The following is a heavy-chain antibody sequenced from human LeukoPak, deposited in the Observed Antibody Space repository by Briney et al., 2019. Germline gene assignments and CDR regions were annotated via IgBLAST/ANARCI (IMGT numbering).Heavy chain of an antibody. CDR3: ARDRSPTYYDSSGYYY. V-gene: IGHV1-46*01. J-gene: IGHJ4*02. Sequence: ASVKVSCKASGYTFTSYYMHWVRQAPGQGLEWMGIINPSGGRTSYAQKFQGRVTMTRDTSTSTVYMELSSLRSEDTAVYYCARDRSPTYYDSSGYYYWGQGTLVTVRS. CDR2: INPSGGRT. D-gene: IGHD3-22*01. CDR1: GYTFTSYY.